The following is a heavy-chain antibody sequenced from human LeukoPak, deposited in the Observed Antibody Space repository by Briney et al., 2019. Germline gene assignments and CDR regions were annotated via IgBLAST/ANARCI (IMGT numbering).Heavy chain of an antibody. D-gene: IGHD3-9*01. CDR3: ASRFGGILRYRTFYYFDY. CDR1: GGSISSNSYY. CDR2: IYYSGST. V-gene: IGHV4-39*01. J-gene: IGHJ4*02. Sequence: ASETLSLSCTVSGGSISSNSYYWGWIRQPPGKGLQWIGSIYYSGSTYYNPSLKSRVTISVDTSKNQFSLKLSSVTAADTAVYYCASRFGGILRYRTFYYFDYWGQGTLVTVSS.